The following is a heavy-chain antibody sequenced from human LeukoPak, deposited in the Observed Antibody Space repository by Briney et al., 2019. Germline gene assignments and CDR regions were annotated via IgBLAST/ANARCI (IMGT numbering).Heavy chain of an antibody. J-gene: IGHJ5*02. V-gene: IGHV1-18*01. CDR1: GYTFTSYG. CDR3: ARAGSGYYYGWFDP. D-gene: IGHD3-22*01. Sequence: ASVKVSCKASGYTFTSYGISWVRQAPGQGLEWMGWISAYNGNTNYAQKLQGRVTMTTDTSTSTAYMALRSLRSDDTAVYYCARAGSGYYYGWFDPWGQGALVTVSS. CDR2: ISAYNGNT.